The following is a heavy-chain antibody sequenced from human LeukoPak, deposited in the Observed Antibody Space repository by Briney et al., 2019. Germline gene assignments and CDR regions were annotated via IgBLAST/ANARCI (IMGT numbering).Heavy chain of an antibody. CDR1: GYTFTTYD. J-gene: IGHJ6*03. D-gene: IGHD2-2*01. CDR2: MNPNSGDT. Sequence: ASVKVSCKAAGYTFTTYDSNWVRQATGQGLEWMGWMNPNSGDTGYAQKFQGRVTITRNTSISTAYMELSSLRSEDTAVYYCARVGTSCSSTSCHRKTHYYYYYYMDAWGKGTTVTVSS. CDR3: ARVGTSCSSTSCHRKTHYYYYYYMDA. V-gene: IGHV1-8*03.